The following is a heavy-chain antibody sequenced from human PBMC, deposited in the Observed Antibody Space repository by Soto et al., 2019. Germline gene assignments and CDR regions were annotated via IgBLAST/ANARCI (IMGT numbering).Heavy chain of an antibody. CDR3: ASGYCTTTICDPWFDP. J-gene: IGHJ5*02. D-gene: IGHD2-2*01. CDR1: GYAFISYW. V-gene: IGHV5-51*01. Sequence: PGESLKISCTASGYAFISYWIAWVRQVPGKGLEWMGIIYPGDSDTRYSPSFQGQVTISVDKSITTAYLQWSSLKASDTAMYYCASGYCTTTICDPWFDPWGQGTLVTVSS. CDR2: IYPGDSDT.